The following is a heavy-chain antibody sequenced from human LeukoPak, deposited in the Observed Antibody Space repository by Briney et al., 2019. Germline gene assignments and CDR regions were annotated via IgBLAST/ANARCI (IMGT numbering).Heavy chain of an antibody. Sequence: PGGSLRLSCAASGFTFSSYAMSWVRQAPGKGLERVSAISGSGGSTYYADSVKGRFTISRDNSKNTLYLQMNSLRAEDTAVYYCAKVQKRRYYDSSGYSLDSWGQGTLVTVSS. J-gene: IGHJ5*01. CDR1: GFTFSSYA. CDR2: ISGSGGST. V-gene: IGHV3-23*01. CDR3: AKVQKRRYYDSSGYSLDS. D-gene: IGHD3-22*01.